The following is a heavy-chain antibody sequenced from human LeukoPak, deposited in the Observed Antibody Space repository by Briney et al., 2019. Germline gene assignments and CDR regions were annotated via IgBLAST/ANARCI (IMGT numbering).Heavy chain of an antibody. D-gene: IGHD6-19*01. Sequence: GGSLRLSCAASGFTFRSYWMTWVRQAPGKGLEWVANIKQDGNEKYYVGYVKGQFTSSRDNAKISLYVQINSRRGEDTAVYYGARKSYTSGGFDYMGQGTLVTVSS. CDR1: GFTFRSYW. V-gene: IGHV3-7*05. CDR3: ARKSYTSGGFDY. CDR2: IKQDGNEK. J-gene: IGHJ4*02.